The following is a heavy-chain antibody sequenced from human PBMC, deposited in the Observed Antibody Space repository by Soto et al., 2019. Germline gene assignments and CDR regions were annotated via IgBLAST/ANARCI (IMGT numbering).Heavy chain of an antibody. D-gene: IGHD2-21*01. J-gene: IGHJ4*02. Sequence: PWGSLRLSCATSGFPFSDYYMSWIRQAPGKGLEWLSHISPKSTYRNYADSVKGRFTISRDNTKSSLFLQMNSLGVEDTAVYYCARGGGGGLFEHWGQGVLVTVSS. CDR3: ARGGGGGLFEH. CDR2: ISPKSTYR. CDR1: GFPFSDYY. V-gene: IGHV3-11*06.